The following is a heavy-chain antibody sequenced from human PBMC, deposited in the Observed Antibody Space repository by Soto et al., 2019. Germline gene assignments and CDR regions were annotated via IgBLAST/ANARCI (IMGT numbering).Heavy chain of an antibody. V-gene: IGHV3-15*07. D-gene: IGHD6-6*01. CDR3: TTDLYSSSSGYYYYYYGMDV. J-gene: IGHJ6*02. Sequence: GGSLRLSCAASGFTFSNAWMNWVRQAPGKGLEWVGRIKSKTDGGTTDYAAPVKGRFTISRDDSKNTLYLQMNSLKTEGTAVYYCTTDLYSSSSGYYYYYYGMDVWGQGTTVTVSS. CDR1: GFTFSNAW. CDR2: IKSKTDGGTT.